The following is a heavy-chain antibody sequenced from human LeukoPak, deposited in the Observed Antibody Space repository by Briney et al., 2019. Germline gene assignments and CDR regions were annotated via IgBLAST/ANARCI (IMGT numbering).Heavy chain of an antibody. CDR2: ISGSGGST. CDR1: GFTVSSNY. J-gene: IGHJ4*01. D-gene: IGHD3-22*01. CDR3: AKDLGYYDSSGYYREGGSYYFDY. Sequence: GGSLRLSCAASGFTVSSNYMSWVRQAPGKGLEWVSAISGSGGSTYYADSVKGRFTISRDNSKNTLYLQMNSLRAEDTAVYYCAKDLGYYDSSGYYREGGSYYFDYWGQEPWSPSPQ. V-gene: IGHV3-23*01.